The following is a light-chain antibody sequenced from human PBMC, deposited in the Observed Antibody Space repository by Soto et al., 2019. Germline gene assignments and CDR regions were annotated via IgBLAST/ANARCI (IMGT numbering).Light chain of an antibody. CDR2: GSS. CDR3: LEYGSTPGWT. Sequence: EVVLTQSPGTLSLSPGERATLSCRASPSFSINFLAWYQHKPGQAPRLLVYGSSTRAAGIPDRFSGSGSGTDSTITISRLEAEDSAVHYCLEYGSTPGWTFGHGTRVEIK. J-gene: IGKJ1*01. CDR1: PSFSINF. V-gene: IGKV3-20*01.